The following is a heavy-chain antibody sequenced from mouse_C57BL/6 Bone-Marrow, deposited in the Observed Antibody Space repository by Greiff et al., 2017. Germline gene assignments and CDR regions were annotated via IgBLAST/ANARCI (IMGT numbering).Heavy chain of an antibody. J-gene: IGHJ4*01. CDR2: IDPSDSYT. Sequence: QVQLQQPGAELVRPGTSVKLSCKASGYTFTSYWMHWVKQRPGQGLEWIGVIDPSDSYTNYNQKFKGKATLTVDTSSSTAYMQLSSMTDEDSVVYYCGRIWSYYDLDYWGQGTTLTVSS. CDR3: GRIWSYYDLDY. CDR1: GYTFTSYW. V-gene: IGHV1-59*01.